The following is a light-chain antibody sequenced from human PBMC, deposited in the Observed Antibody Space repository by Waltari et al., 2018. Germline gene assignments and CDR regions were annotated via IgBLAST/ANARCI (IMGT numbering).Light chain of an antibody. CDR3: GAWDDAQSAVV. CDR1: GSNIGRNY. V-gene: IGLV1-51*01. Sequence: QSVLTQPPSVSAAPGQKVTISCSGSGSNIGRNYVCWYQQFPGTAPKRLIYDNNKVPYGIPDRCSGSKSGTSATLGITGLQTGDEADYYCGAWDDAQSAVVFGGGTKLTVL. J-gene: IGLJ2*01. CDR2: DNN.